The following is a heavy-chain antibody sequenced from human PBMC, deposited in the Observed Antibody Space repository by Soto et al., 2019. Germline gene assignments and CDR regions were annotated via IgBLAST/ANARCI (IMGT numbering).Heavy chain of an antibody. Sequence: SETLSLTCTVSGGSISSYYWSWIRQPPGKGLEWIGYIYYSGSTNYNPSLKSRVTISVDTSKNQFSLKLSSVTAADTAVYYCARRVVPAAYFDYWGQGTLVTVSS. D-gene: IGHD2-2*01. J-gene: IGHJ4*02. CDR1: GGSISSYY. CDR2: IYYSGST. CDR3: ARRVVPAAYFDY. V-gene: IGHV4-59*08.